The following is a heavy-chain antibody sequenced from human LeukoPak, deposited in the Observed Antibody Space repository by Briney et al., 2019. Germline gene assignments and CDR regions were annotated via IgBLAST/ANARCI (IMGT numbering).Heavy chain of an antibody. CDR2: INTDGSST. D-gene: IGHD3-16*01. CDR1: GFSFSSYW. V-gene: IGHV3-74*01. CDR3: ARGGAGRAFDY. J-gene: IGHJ4*02. Sequence: GGSLRLSCTASGFSFSSYWMHWVRQVPGKGLVWVSRINTDGSSTTYVDSVRGRFTISRDNAKNTLYLQTNSLRADDTAVYYCARGGAGRAFDYWGQGSLVTVFS.